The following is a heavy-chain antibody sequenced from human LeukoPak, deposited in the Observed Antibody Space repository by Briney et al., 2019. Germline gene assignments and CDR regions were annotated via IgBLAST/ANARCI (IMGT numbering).Heavy chain of an antibody. CDR1: GFTFSSYG. D-gene: IGHD1-26*01. V-gene: IGHV3-33*01. CDR2: IWYDGSNK. Sequence: GGSLRLSCAASGFTFSSYGMHWVRQAPSKGLEWVAVIWYDGSNKYYADSVKGRFTIYRDNSKNTLYLQMNSLRAEDTAVYYCARALEGATVEYYFDYWGQGTLVTVSS. J-gene: IGHJ4*02. CDR3: ARALEGATVEYYFDY.